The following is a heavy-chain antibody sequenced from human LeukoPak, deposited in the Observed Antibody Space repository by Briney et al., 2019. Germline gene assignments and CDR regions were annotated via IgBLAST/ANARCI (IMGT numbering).Heavy chain of an antibody. J-gene: IGHJ4*02. CDR2: INHSGST. V-gene: IGHV4-34*01. CDR3: ASQIGGYDFWSGYYIFDY. CDR1: GGSFSGYY. Sequence: SETLSLTCAVCGGSFSGYYWSWIRQPPGKGLEWIGEINHSGSTNYNPSLKSRVTISVDTSKNQFSLKLSSVTAADTAVYYCASQIGGYDFWSGYYIFDYWGQGTLVTVSS. D-gene: IGHD3-3*01.